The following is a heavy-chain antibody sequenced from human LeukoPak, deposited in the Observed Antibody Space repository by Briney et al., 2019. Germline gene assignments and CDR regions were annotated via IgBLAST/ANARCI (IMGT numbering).Heavy chain of an antibody. CDR3: ARDETYYYDSSGSYYFDY. J-gene: IGHJ4*02. CDR2: IIPIFGTA. D-gene: IGHD3-22*01. Sequence: ASVKVSCKASGGTFSSYAISWVRQAPGQGLEWMGGIIPIFGTANYAQKFQGRVTITADESTSTAYMELSSLRSEDTAVYYCARDETYYYDSSGSYYFDYWGQGTLVTVSS. CDR1: GGTFSSYA. V-gene: IGHV1-69*13.